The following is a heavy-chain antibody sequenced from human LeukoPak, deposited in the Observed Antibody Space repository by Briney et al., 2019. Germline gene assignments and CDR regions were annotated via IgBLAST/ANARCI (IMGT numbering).Heavy chain of an antibody. CDR2: IWYDGSNK. J-gene: IGHJ4*02. V-gene: IGHV3-33*08. CDR3: ARGKYYYDSSGHYHDY. D-gene: IGHD3-22*01. Sequence: GRSLRLSCTVSGFSFSQYGIHWVRQSPGKGLEWVAVIWYDGSNKYYADSVKGRFTISRDNSKNTLYLQMNSLRAEDTAVYYCARGKYYYDSSGHYHDYWGQGTLVTVSS. CDR1: GFSFSQYG.